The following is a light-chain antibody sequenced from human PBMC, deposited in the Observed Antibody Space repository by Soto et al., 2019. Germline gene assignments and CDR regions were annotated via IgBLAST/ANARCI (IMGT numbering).Light chain of an antibody. Sequence: EIVLTQSPGTLSLSPGERATLSCRASQSVSGTYLAWYQQKPGQAPRLLIFGASSRATGTPDRFTGSGSGTDFTLTISRLEPEDFAVYHCQQYVSSPTFGQGTKLEIK. CDR3: QQYVSSPT. V-gene: IGKV3-20*01. CDR2: GAS. CDR1: QSVSGTY. J-gene: IGKJ2*01.